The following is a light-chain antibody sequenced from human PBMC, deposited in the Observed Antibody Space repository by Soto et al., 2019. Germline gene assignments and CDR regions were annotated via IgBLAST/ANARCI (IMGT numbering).Light chain of an antibody. J-gene: IGLJ7*01. V-gene: IGLV7-46*01. Sequence: QAVVTHEPSLTVSPGGTVTLTCGSIPGAVTSSHYPYWFQVKPGQAPRTLLYDVTNKHSWTPARFSGSLLGGKAALTLSGAQPEDEADYYCMLSYSGPSIFGRGTQLTVL. CDR2: DVT. CDR1: PGAVTSSHY. CDR3: MLSYSGPSI.